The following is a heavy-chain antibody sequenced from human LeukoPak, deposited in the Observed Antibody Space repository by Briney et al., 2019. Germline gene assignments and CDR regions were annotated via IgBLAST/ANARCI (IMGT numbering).Heavy chain of an antibody. V-gene: IGHV4-59*01. CDR1: GGSISSCY. D-gene: IGHD3-10*01. J-gene: IGHJ5*02. Sequence: PSETLSLTCTVSGGSISSCYWSWIRQPPGKGLEWIGYIYYSGSTNYNPSLKSRVTISVDTSKNQFSLKLSSVTAADTAVYYCARSWGSGSYDWFDPWGQGTLVTVSS. CDR3: ARSWGSGSYDWFDP. CDR2: IYYSGST.